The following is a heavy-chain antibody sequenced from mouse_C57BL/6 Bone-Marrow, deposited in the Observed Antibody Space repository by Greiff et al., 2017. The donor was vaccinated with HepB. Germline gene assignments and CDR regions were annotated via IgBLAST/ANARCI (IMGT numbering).Heavy chain of an antibody. CDR3: AMDGYYYFDY. Sequence: VQLQQSGAELARPGASVKMSCKASGYTFTSYTMHWVKQRPGQGLEWIGYINPSSGYTKYNQKFKDKATLTADKSSSTAYMQLSSLTSEDSAVYYCAMDGYYYFDYWGQGTTLTVSS. J-gene: IGHJ2*01. CDR2: INPSSGYT. V-gene: IGHV1-4*01. D-gene: IGHD2-3*01. CDR1: GYTFTSYT.